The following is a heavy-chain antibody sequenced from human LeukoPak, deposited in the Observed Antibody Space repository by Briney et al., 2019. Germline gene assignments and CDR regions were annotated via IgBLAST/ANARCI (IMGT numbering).Heavy chain of an antibody. CDR1: GFTFSSYA. V-gene: IGHV3-23*01. J-gene: IGHJ3*02. Sequence: GGSLRLSCAASGFTFSSYAINWVRQAPGKGLEWVSSISGTGGGTYYADSVKGRFTISRDNSKNTLYLQVNSLRAEDTAMYYCARNILFAFDIWGQGTMVTVSS. CDR3: ARNILFAFDI. D-gene: IGHD2/OR15-2a*01. CDR2: ISGTGGGT.